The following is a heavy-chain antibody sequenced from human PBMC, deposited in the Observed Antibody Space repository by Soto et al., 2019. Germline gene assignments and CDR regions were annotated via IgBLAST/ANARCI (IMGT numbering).Heavy chain of an antibody. J-gene: IGHJ4*02. Sequence: QVQLQESGPGLVKPSGTLSLTCGVSGGSISSSNWWSWGRQPPGKGLEWIGEIYLRGSTNYNPSQKSQVSISVDKSKSQFTRRLSSVTAPDEAVYYCARAPVVNSGYYHFDYWGQGTLVTVSS. D-gene: IGHD3-22*01. CDR3: ARAPVVNSGYYHFDY. CDR1: GGSISSSNW. V-gene: IGHV4-4*02. CDR2: IYLRGST.